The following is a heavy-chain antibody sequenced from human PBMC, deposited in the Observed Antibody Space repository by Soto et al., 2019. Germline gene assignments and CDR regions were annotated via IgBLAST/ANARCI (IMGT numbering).Heavy chain of an antibody. J-gene: IGHJ5*02. CDR2: VYATGAT. V-gene: IGHV4-4*07. CDR3: VRDGSKSLRDWFDP. CDR1: GGSISKFY. Sequence: SETLSLTCNVSGGSISKFYWAWIRKTAGNGLEWMGRVYATGATGYNPSLRSRVAMSVDISKKTFSLRLRSVTGADSGVYYCVRDGSKSLRDWFDPWGQGILVTVSS.